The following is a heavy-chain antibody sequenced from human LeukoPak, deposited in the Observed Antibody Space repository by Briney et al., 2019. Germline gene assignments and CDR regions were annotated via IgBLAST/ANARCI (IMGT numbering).Heavy chain of an antibody. D-gene: IGHD3-22*01. CDR3: ARLSYDSSGYYFGY. Sequence: SETLSLTCAVYGGSFSGYYWSWIRQPPGKGLEWIGEINHSGSTNYNPSLKSRVTMSVDTSKNQFSLKLSSVTAADTAVYYCARLSYDSSGYYFGYWGQGTLVTVSS. CDR1: GGSFSGYY. J-gene: IGHJ4*02. V-gene: IGHV4-34*01. CDR2: INHSGST.